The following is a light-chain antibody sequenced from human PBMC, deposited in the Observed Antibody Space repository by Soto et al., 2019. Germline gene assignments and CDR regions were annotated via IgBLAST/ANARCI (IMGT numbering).Light chain of an antibody. CDR2: EVS. Sequence: QSVLTQPPSASGSPGQSVTISCTGTSSDVGGYNFVSWYQQHPGKAPKLMIYEVSKRPSGVPDRFSGSKSGNTASLTVSGLQAEDEADYYCNSYAGSNNFAFGGGTKLTVL. CDR1: SSDVGGYNF. CDR3: NSYAGSNNFA. V-gene: IGLV2-8*01. J-gene: IGLJ2*01.